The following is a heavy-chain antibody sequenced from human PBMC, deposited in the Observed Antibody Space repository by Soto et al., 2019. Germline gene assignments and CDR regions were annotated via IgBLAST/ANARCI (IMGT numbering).Heavy chain of an antibody. CDR2: INPSGGST. CDR3: ASNDYSNTSQGVFDY. Sequence: QVQLVQSGAEVKKPGASVKVSCKASGYTFTSYYMHWVRQAPGQGLEWMGIINPSGGSTSYAQKFQGRVTMTRDTSTSTVYMELSSLRSEDTAVYYCASNDYSNTSQGVFDYWGQGTLVTVSS. CDR1: GYTFTSYY. J-gene: IGHJ4*02. D-gene: IGHD4-4*01. V-gene: IGHV1-46*03.